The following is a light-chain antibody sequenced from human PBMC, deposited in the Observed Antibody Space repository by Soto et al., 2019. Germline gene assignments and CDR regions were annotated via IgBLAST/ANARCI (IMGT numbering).Light chain of an antibody. Sequence: DIQMTQSPSTLSASVGDRVTITCRASRNINTWVAWYQQKPGQAPKLLIYKASSLESGVPSRFSGSGSETAFPLTVSSLEPDDFAPYYCQQYTSFTFGQGTKVEIK. J-gene: IGKJ1*01. CDR1: RNINTW. CDR2: KAS. CDR3: QQYTSFT. V-gene: IGKV1-5*03.